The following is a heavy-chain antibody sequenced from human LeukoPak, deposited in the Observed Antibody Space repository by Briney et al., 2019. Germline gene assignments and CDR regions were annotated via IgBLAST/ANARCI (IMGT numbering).Heavy chain of an antibody. CDR1: GGSISSGGYC. V-gene: IGHV4-61*08. Sequence: SETLSLTCTVSGGSISSGGYCWSWIRQPPGKGLEWIGYLYYSGNTNYNPSLKSRVTISVDTSKNQFSLKLSSVTAADTAVYYCARASLGATAGQFDYWGQGTLVTVSS. CDR2: LYYSGNT. CDR3: ARASLGATAGQFDY. J-gene: IGHJ4*02. D-gene: IGHD6-13*01.